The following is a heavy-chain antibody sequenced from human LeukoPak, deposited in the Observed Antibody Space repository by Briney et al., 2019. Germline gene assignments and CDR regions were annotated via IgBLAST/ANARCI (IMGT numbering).Heavy chain of an antibody. CDR3: AKAVPGRAVAGANFDY. CDR1: GVSINDYY. V-gene: IGHV4-59*10. Sequence: SEALSLTCAVSGVSINDYYWSWIRQPAGRGLEWLWRIYSTGSTNYNPSPKSRVTMSVDTSKNQFSLKLTSVTAAVTAVYYCAKAVPGRAVAGANFDYWGQGNLVTVSS. J-gene: IGHJ4*02. D-gene: IGHD6-19*01. CDR2: IYSTGST.